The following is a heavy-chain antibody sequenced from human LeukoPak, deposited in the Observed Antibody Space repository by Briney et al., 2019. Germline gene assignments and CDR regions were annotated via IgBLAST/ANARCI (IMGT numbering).Heavy chain of an antibody. V-gene: IGHV1-69*04. J-gene: IGHJ6*02. CDR1: GGTFSSYA. D-gene: IGHD6-13*01. CDR3: ARLVIAAAGPGDEAYYYYGVDV. Sequence: ASVKVSCKASGGTFSSYAISWVRQAPGQGLERMGRIIPIFGIANYAQKFQGRVTITADKSTSTAYMELSSLRSEDTAVYYCARLVIAAAGPGDEAYYYYGVDVWGQGTTVTVSS. CDR2: IIPIFGIA.